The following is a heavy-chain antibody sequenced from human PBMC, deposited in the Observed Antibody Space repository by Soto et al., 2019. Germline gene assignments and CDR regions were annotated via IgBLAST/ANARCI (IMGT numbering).Heavy chain of an antibody. J-gene: IGHJ4*02. Sequence: EVQLLESGGGLVQPGGSLRLSCAASGFTFSSYAMSWVRQAPGKGLEWVSAISGSGGSTYYADSVKGRFTISRDNSKNTLYMEMNSLRAEDTAVYYCAKDEASGYDYIEVDYWGQGTLVTVSS. D-gene: IGHD5-12*01. CDR2: ISGSGGST. CDR1: GFTFSSYA. V-gene: IGHV3-23*01. CDR3: AKDEASGYDYIEVDY.